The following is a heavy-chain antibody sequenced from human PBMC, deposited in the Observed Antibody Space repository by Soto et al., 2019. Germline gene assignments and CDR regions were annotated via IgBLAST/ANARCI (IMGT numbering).Heavy chain of an antibody. V-gene: IGHV3-33*06. J-gene: IGHJ4*02. CDR1: GFTFSSYG. Sequence: GGSLRLSCAASGFTFSSYGMHWVRQAPGKGLEWVAVIWYDGSNKYYADSVKGRFTISRDNSKNTLYLQMNSLRAEDTAVYYCAEGVCSIAAAGPLFDYWGQVTLVTVSS. D-gene: IGHD6-13*01. CDR3: AEGVCSIAAAGPLFDY. CDR2: IWYDGSNK.